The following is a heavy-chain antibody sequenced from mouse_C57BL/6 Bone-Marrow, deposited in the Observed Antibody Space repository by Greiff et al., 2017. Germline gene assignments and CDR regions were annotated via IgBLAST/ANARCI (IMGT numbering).Heavy chain of an antibody. CDR2: INPYNGGT. CDR1: GYTFTSYW. J-gene: IGHJ2*01. Sequence: VQLQQPGTELVKPGASVKLSCKASGYTFTSYWMHWVKQSHGKSLEWIGVINPYNGGTSYNQKFKGKATLTVAKSSSTAYMELNSLTSEDSAVYYCARSYYGNYFDYWGQGTTLTVSS. V-gene: IGHV1-19*01. D-gene: IGHD1-1*01. CDR3: ARSYYGNYFDY.